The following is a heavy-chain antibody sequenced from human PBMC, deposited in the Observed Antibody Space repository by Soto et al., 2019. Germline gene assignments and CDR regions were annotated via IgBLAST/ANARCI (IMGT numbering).Heavy chain of an antibody. CDR1: GDSISRGGYY. D-gene: IGHD2-15*01. CDR3: ARGQVVAAQH. J-gene: IGHJ4*02. V-gene: IGHV4-31*03. CDR2: IYYTGST. Sequence: SETLSLTCTVSGDSISRGGYYWSWIRQHPGKGLEWIGYIYYTGSTYYNPSLKSRVTISVDRSKNQFSLKLSSVTAADTAVYYCARGQVVAAQHWGQGTLVTVSS.